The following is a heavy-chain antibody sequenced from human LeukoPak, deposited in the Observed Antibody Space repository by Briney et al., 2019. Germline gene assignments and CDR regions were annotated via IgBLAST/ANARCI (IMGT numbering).Heavy chain of an antibody. CDR1: GGTFSSYA. V-gene: IGHV1-69*06. Sequence: GASVKVSCKASGGTFSSYAISWVRQAPGRGLEWMGRIIPIFGTANYAQKFQGRVTITADKSTSTAYMELSSLRSEDTAVYYCARAPMIVVSVGGTSWFDPWGQGTLVTVSS. D-gene: IGHD3-22*01. CDR2: IIPIFGTA. J-gene: IGHJ5*02. CDR3: ARAPMIVVSVGGTSWFDP.